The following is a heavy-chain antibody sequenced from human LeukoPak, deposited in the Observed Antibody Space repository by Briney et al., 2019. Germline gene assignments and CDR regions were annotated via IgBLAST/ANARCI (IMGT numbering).Heavy chain of an antibody. CDR1: GYSFTSYW. J-gene: IGHJ6*02. Sequence: GESLKISCKGSGYSFTSYWIGWVRQLPGKGLEWMGIIYPGDSDTRYSPSFQGQVTISADKSISTAYLQWSSLKASDTAMYHCAIRADDSYYYYGMDVWGQGTTVTVSS. CDR3: AIRADDSYYYYGMDV. CDR2: IYPGDSDT. V-gene: IGHV5-51*01.